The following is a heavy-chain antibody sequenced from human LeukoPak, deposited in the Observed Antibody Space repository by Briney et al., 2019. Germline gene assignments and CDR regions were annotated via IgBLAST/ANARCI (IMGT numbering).Heavy chain of an antibody. V-gene: IGHV4-59*01. CDR2: IYYSGST. J-gene: IGHJ5*02. CDR3: ARDGREYQLPWGSGWFDP. CDR1: GGSISSYY. Sequence: SETLSLTCTVSGGSISSYYWSWIRQPPGKGLEWIGYIYYSGSTNYNPSLKSRVTISVDTSKNQFSLKLSSVTAADTAVYYCARDGREYQLPWGSGWFDPWGQGTLVTVSS. D-gene: IGHD2-2*01.